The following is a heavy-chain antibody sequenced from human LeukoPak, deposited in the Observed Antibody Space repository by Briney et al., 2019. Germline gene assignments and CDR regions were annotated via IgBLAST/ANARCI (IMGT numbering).Heavy chain of an antibody. CDR2: MYHSGNT. V-gene: IGHV4-39*01. Sequence: KTSETLSLTCTVSGGSISSSSYSWGWIRQPPGKGLEWIGSMYHSGNTYHNPSLKSRVSISVDTSKNRLSLRLTSVTAADTAIYYCARQSMYITMVLVDTYFDFWGHGTPVTVSS. D-gene: IGHD3-10*01. J-gene: IGHJ4*01. CDR3: ARQSMYITMVLVDTYFDF. CDR1: GGSISSSSYS.